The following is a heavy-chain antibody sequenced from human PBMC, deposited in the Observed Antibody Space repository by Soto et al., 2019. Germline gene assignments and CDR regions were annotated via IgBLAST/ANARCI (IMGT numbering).Heavy chain of an antibody. CDR1: GGSISSSSYY. CDR2: IYYSGST. J-gene: IGHJ4*02. V-gene: IGHV4-39*01. Sequence: QLQLQESGPGLVKPSETLSLTCTVSGGSISSSSYYWGWIRQPPGKGLEWIGSIYYSGSTYYNPSLKSRVTISVDTSKNQFSLKLTSVTAADTAVYYCARSSDGYNHYWGQGTLVTVSS. CDR3: ARSSDGYNHY. D-gene: IGHD2-21*01.